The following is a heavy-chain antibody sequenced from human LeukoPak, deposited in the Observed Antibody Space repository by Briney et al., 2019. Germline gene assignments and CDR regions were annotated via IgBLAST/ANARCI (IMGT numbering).Heavy chain of an antibody. CDR2: TYYRSTWYN. Sequence: SQTLSLTCAISGYSVSSNSVTWNWIRQSPSGGLEWLGRTYYRSTWYNDYAVSVRGRITVNPDTSKNQFSLHLNSVTPEDTAVYYCARRLTQYDCFDPWGQGILVTVSS. CDR1: GYSVSSNSVT. CDR3: ARRLTQYDCFDP. J-gene: IGHJ5*02. D-gene: IGHD2-2*01. V-gene: IGHV6-1*01.